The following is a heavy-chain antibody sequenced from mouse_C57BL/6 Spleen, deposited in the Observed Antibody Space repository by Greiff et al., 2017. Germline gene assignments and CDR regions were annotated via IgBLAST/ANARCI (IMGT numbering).Heavy chain of an antibody. CDR2: FYPGSGSI. D-gene: IGHD1-1*01. CDR3: ARHEEQEGYYYGRKGYFDN. CDR1: GYTFTEYT. J-gene: IGHJ2*01. Sequence: QVQLQQSGAELVKPGASVKLSCKASGYTFTEYTIHWVKQRSGQGLEWIGWFYPGSGSIKYNEKFKDKATLTADKSSSTVYMELSRLTSEDSAVYFCARHEEQEGYYYGRKGYFDNWGQGTTLTVSS. V-gene: IGHV1-62-2*01.